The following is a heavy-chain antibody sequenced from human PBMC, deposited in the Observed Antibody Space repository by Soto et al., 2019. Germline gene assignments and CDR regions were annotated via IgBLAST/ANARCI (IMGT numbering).Heavy chain of an antibody. Sequence: PGESLKISCNGSGYSFTSYWIGWVRQMPGKGLEWMGIIYPGDSDTRYSPSFQGQVTISADKSISTAYLQWSSLKASDTAMYYCARHRLPSGQLPGYWGQGTLVTVSS. V-gene: IGHV5-51*01. D-gene: IGHD2-2*01. J-gene: IGHJ4*02. CDR3: ARHRLPSGQLPGY. CDR2: IYPGDSDT. CDR1: GYSFTSYW.